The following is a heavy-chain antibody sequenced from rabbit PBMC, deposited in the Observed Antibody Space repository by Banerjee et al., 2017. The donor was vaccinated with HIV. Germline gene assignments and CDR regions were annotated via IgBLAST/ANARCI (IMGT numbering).Heavy chain of an antibody. Sequence: QSLEESGGDLVKPGASLTLTCTASGFSFTSSYYMCWVRQAPGKGLEWIACIYVGSNGSTYYASWAKGRFTISKTSSTTVTLQMTSLTAADTATYFCARDPVVYTYDDYAEYYFNLWGPGTLVTVS. CDR1: GFSFTSSYY. CDR3: ARDPVVYTYDDYAEYYFNL. CDR2: IYVGSNGST. J-gene: IGHJ4*01. D-gene: IGHD2-1*01. V-gene: IGHV1S40*01.